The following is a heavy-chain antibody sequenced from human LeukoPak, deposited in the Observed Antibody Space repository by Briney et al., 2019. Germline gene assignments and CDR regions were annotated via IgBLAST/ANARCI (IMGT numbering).Heavy chain of an antibody. CDR2: IYYSGST. D-gene: IGHD3-16*02. J-gene: IGHJ4*02. CDR3: ARHMVTFGGVIAPDY. CDR1: GGSISRYY. Sequence: SETLSLTCTVSGGSISRYYWSWIRQPPGKGLEWIGYIYYSGSTSYNPSLKSRVTISVDTSKNQFSLRLTSVTAADPAVYYCARHMVTFGGVIAPDYWGQGTLVIVSS. V-gene: IGHV4-59*08.